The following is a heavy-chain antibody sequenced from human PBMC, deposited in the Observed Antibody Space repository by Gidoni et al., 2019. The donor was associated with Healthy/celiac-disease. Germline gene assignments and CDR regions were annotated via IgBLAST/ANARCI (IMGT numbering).Heavy chain of an antibody. J-gene: IGHJ6*02. CDR1: GGSISSGGYS. V-gene: IGHV4-30-2*01. Sequence: QLQLQESGSGLVKPSQTLSLTCAVSGGSISSGGYSWSWIRQPPGKGLEWIGYIYHSGSTYYNPSLKSRVTISVDRSKNQFSLKLSSVTAADTAVYYCARGGSGDSSGYGYYYYGMDVWGQGTTVTVSS. D-gene: IGHD3-22*01. CDR3: ARGGSGDSSGYGYYYYGMDV. CDR2: IYHSGST.